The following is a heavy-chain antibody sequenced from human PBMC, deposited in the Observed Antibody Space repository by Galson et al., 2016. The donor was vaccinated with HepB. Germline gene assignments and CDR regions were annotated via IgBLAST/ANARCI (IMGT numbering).Heavy chain of an antibody. CDR3: AIMGSRGWYQYYYGMDT. CDR2: IYPGDSET. CDR1: GYIFTSYW. V-gene: IGHV5-51*01. Sequence: QSGAEVKKPGESLKISRKGSGYIFTSYWIGWVRQMPGKGLEWMGLIYPGDSETRYSPSFQGRVTISADKSISTAYLQWSNLRASDTAMYYCAIMGSRGWYQYYYGMDTWGQGTTVTVSS. J-gene: IGHJ6*02. D-gene: IGHD6-19*01.